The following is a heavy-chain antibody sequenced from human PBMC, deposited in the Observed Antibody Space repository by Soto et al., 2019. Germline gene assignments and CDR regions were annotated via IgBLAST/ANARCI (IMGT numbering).Heavy chain of an antibody. D-gene: IGHD7-27*01. CDR2: IYYSGST. CDR1: GGSISSYY. Sequence: SETLSLTCTVSGGSISSYYWSWIRQPPGKGLEWIGYIYYSGSTNYNPSLKSRVTISVDTSKNQFSLKLSSVTAADTAVYYCARGAQTGLSFDYWGQGTLVTVSS. V-gene: IGHV4-59*01. J-gene: IGHJ4*02. CDR3: ARGAQTGLSFDY.